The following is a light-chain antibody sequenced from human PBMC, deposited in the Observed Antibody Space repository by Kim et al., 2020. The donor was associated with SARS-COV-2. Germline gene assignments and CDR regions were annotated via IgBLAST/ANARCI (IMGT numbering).Light chain of an antibody. CDR1: KLGDKY. CDR3: QAWDSSPYVV. CDR2: QDS. J-gene: IGLJ2*01. V-gene: IGLV3-1*01. Sequence: VSPGQTASITCSGDKLGDKYACWYQQKPGQSPALVIYQDSKRPSGIPERFSGSNSGNTATLTISGTQAMDEADYYCQAWDSSPYVVFGGGTQLTVL.